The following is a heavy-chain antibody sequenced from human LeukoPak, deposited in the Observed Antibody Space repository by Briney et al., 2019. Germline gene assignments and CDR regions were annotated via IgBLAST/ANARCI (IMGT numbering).Heavy chain of an antibody. CDR2: IYHSGST. D-gene: IGHD3-10*01. CDR1: GYPISSGYY. Sequence: PSETLSLTCAVSGYPISSGYYWDWIRQPPGKGLKWIGSIYHSGSTYYNPSLKSRVTISVDTSKNQFSLNLSSVTAADTAVYYCARSRERNRFGELGYWGQGTLVTVSS. V-gene: IGHV4-38-2*01. J-gene: IGHJ4*02. CDR3: ARSRERNRFGELGY.